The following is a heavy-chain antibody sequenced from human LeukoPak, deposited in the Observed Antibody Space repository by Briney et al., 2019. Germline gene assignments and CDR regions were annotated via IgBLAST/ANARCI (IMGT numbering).Heavy chain of an antibody. Sequence: SETLSLTCTVSGGSISSSSYYWGWIRQPPGKGLEWIGSIYYSGSTYYNPSLKSRVTISVDTSKNQFSLKLSSVTAADTAVYYCARGPYAYDSSGAFDIWGQGTMVTVSS. CDR3: ARGPYAYDSSGAFDI. D-gene: IGHD3-22*01. CDR1: GGSISSSSYY. J-gene: IGHJ3*02. V-gene: IGHV4-39*07. CDR2: IYYSGST.